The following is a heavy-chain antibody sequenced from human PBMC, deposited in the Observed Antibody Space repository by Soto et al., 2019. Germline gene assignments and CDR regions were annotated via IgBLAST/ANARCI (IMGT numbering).Heavy chain of an antibody. Sequence: QVQLVESGGGVVQPGRSLTVSCAASGFTFGNFAMHWVRQAPGKGLEWLAVMAYDASNKHYADSVKGRFTISRDNSKSTLFLHMSNLRADDTAVYYCAKSAEGSTRSYFDYWGHGTLVTVSS. CDR3: AKSAEGSTRSYFDY. CDR1: GFTFGNFA. D-gene: IGHD1-26*01. J-gene: IGHJ4*01. CDR2: MAYDASNK. V-gene: IGHV3-30-3*02.